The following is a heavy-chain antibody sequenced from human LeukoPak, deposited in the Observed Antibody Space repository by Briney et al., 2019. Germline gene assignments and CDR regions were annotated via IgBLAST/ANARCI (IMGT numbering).Heavy chain of an antibody. CDR2: IYYSGST. CDR1: GGSISSSSYY. V-gene: IGHV4-39*02. Sequence: PSETLSLTCTVSGGSISSSSYYWGWIRQPPGKGLEWIGSIYYSGSTYYNPSLKSRVTISVDTSKNQFSLKLSSVTAADTAVYYCARDETHYYGSGVTRSSYWGQGTLVTVSS. J-gene: IGHJ4*02. CDR3: ARDETHYYGSGVTRSSY. D-gene: IGHD3-10*01.